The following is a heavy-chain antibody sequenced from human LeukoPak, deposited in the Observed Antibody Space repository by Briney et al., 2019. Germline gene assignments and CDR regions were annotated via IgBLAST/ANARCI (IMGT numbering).Heavy chain of an antibody. Sequence: PGESLRLSCAASGFTFSTYAMSWVRQTPGKGLEWVSTFSNTGSTYYADSVKGRFTISRDNFKNTLYLQMNNLRAEDMAIYYCAQGALYHMDVWGKGTTVTISS. V-gene: IGHV3-23*01. J-gene: IGHJ6*03. CDR3: AQGALYHMDV. CDR1: GFTFSTYA. CDR2: FSNTGST.